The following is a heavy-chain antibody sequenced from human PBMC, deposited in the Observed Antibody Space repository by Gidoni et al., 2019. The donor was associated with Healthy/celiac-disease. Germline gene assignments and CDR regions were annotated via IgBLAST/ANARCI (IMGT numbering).Heavy chain of an antibody. CDR2: IRYDGSKK. D-gene: IGHD3-10*01. Sequence: QVQLVESGGGVVQPGGSLRLPCAASGFTFSSYGMHWVRQAPGKGLEWVALIRYDGSKKYYADSVKGRFTISRDNSKNTLYLQMNSLRAEDTAVYYCAEGMVRGVPIKGLGYWGQGTLVTVSS. CDR1: GFTFSSYG. J-gene: IGHJ4*02. CDR3: AEGMVRGVPIKGLGY. V-gene: IGHV3-30*02.